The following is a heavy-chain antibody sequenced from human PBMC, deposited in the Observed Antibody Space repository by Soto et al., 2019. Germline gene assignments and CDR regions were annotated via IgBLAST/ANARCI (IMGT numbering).Heavy chain of an antibody. CDR3: AKEARITGTGDLDY. V-gene: IGHV3-23*01. CDR1: GFTFSSYA. CDR2: ITANGGTT. J-gene: IGHJ4*02. Sequence: GGSLRLSCAASGFTFSSYAMHWVRQAPGKGLEWVSAITANGGTTHYADSVKGRFTISRDNSKNTLYLQMNSLRAGDTAVYSCAKEARITGTGDLDYWGQGSLVTVSS. D-gene: IGHD1-7*01.